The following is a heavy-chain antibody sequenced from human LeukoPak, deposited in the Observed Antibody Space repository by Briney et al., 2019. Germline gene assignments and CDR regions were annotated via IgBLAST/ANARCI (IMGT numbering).Heavy chain of an antibody. CDR3: ARFWWYGDYITRDY. J-gene: IGHJ4*02. CDR2: ISSSAGST. Sequence: PGGSLRLSCVASGFTFSSYGMTWVRQAPGKGPEWVSVISSSAGSTYYADSVKGRFTISRDNSKNTLYLQMNSLRAEDTAVYYCARFWWYGDYITRDYWGQGTLVTVSS. V-gene: IGHV3-23*01. D-gene: IGHD4-17*01. CDR1: GFTFSSYG.